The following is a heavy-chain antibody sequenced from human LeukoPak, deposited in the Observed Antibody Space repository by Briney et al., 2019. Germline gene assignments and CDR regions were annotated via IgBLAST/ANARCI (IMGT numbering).Heavy chain of an antibody. CDR2: IYYSGST. CDR1: GDSITNSRHY. V-gene: IGHV4-39*01. D-gene: IGHD2-2*01. CDR3: ARHLGSTSFYGDGFDY. Sequence: PSETLSLTCSVSGDSITNSRHYWGWIRQPPGKGLEWIETIYYSGSTYYNPSLKSRVSISVDTSKNQFSLRLRSVTAADTAVYYCARHLGSTSFYGDGFDYWGQGSLVTVSS. J-gene: IGHJ4*02.